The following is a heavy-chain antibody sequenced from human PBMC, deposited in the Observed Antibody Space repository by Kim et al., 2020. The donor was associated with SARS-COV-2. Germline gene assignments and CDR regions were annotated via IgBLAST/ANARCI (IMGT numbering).Heavy chain of an antibody. Sequence: ADSVKGRFTISRDNAKNSLYLQLNSLRAEDTALYYCAKVDSMVRLGAFDCWGQGTLVTVSS. V-gene: IGHV3-9*01. J-gene: IGHJ4*02. D-gene: IGHD3-10*01. CDR3: AKVDSMVRLGAFDC.